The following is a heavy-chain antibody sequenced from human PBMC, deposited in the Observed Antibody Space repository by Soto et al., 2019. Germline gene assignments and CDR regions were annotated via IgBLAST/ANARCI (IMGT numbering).Heavy chain of an antibody. CDR2: ISSSGSTI. V-gene: IGHV3-11*01. Sequence: PGGSLRLSCAASGFTFSDYSMSWVRQAPGKGLEWVSYISSSGSTIYYADSVKGRFTISRDNAKNSLYLQMNSLRAEDTAVYYCARGFEETYYDFWSGYYLDVWGKGTTVTVSS. J-gene: IGHJ6*03. CDR1: GFTFSDYS. D-gene: IGHD3-3*01. CDR3: ARGFEETYYDFWSGYYLDV.